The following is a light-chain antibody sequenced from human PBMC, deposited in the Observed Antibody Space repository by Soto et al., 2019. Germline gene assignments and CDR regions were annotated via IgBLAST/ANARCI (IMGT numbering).Light chain of an antibody. CDR3: SSYTSSSTYV. CDR1: SSDVGGYNY. V-gene: IGLV2-14*01. CDR2: EVS. Sequence: QSALTQPASVSGSPGQSITISCTVTSSDVGGYNYVSWHQLHPGKAPKLMVYEVSNRPSGVSNRFSGSKSGNTASLIISGLQVEDEADYYCSSYTSSSTYVFGTGTKLTVL. J-gene: IGLJ1*01.